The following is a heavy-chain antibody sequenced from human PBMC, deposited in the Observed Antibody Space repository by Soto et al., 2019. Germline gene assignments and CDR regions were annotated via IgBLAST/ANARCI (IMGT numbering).Heavy chain of an antibody. Sequence: SVKVSCKASGGTFSCYAISWVRQAPGQGLEWMGGIIPIFGTANYAQKFQGRVTITADKSTSTAYMELSSLRSEDTAVYYCARVRDYVWGSYRYPLDYWGQGTLVTVS. D-gene: IGHD3-16*02. J-gene: IGHJ4*02. CDR2: IIPIFGTA. CDR3: ARVRDYVWGSYRYPLDY. CDR1: GGTFSCYA. V-gene: IGHV1-69*06.